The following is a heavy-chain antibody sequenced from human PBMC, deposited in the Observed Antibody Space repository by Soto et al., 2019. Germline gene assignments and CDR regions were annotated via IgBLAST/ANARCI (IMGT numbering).Heavy chain of an antibody. CDR2: IYYSGST. CDR1: GGSISSYY. Sequence: KPSETLSLTCTVSGGSISSYYWSWIRQPPGKGLEWIGYIYYSGSTNYNPSLKSRVTISVDTSKNQFSLKLSSVTAADTAVYYCARDRTGPYYYYGMDVWGQGTTVTVSS. V-gene: IGHV4-59*01. CDR3: ARDRTGPYYYYGMDV. J-gene: IGHJ6*02.